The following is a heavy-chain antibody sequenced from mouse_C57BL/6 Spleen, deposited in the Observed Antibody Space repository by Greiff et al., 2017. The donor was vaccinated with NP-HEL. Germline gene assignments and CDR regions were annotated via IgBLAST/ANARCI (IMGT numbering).Heavy chain of an antibody. D-gene: IGHD3-2*02. CDR1: GYTFTSYW. J-gene: IGHJ3*01. CDR2: IDPSDSYT. CDR3: ARSSSRHFWFAY. V-gene: IGHV1-69*01. Sequence: QVQLQQPGAELVMPGASVKLSCKASGYTFTSYWMHWVKQRPGQGLEWIGEIDPSDSYTNYNQKFKGKSTLTVDKSSSTAYMQLSSLTSEDSAVYYCARSSSRHFWFAYWGQGALVTVSA.